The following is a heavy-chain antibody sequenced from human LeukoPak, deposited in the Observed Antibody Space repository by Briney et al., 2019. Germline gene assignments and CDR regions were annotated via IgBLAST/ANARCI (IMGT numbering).Heavy chain of an antibody. CDR3: ARASRADWLSYKRAFDI. CDR2: INHSGST. V-gene: IGHV4-34*01. CDR1: GGSFSGYY. Sequence: PSETLSLTCAVYGGSFSGYYWSWIRQPPGKALEWIGEINHSGSTNYNPSLKSRVTISVDTSKNQFSLKLSSVTAADTAVYYCARASRADWLSYKRAFDIWGQGTMVTVSS. D-gene: IGHD3-9*01. J-gene: IGHJ3*02.